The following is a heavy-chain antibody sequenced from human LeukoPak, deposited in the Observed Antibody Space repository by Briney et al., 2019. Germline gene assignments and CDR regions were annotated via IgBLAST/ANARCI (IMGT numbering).Heavy chain of an antibody. Sequence: GGSLRLSCAASGFTFSSYSMNWVRQAPGKGLEWVSSITSSGYIYYADSVKGRFTISRDNAKNPLYLQMNSLRAEDTAVYYCARERGYSYGYSDYWGQGTLVTVSS. D-gene: IGHD5-18*01. CDR1: GFTFSSYS. J-gene: IGHJ4*02. V-gene: IGHV3-21*01. CDR2: ITSSGYI. CDR3: ARERGYSYGYSDY.